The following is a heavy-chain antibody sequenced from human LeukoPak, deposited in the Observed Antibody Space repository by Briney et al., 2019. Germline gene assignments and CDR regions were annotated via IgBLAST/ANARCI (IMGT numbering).Heavy chain of an antibody. V-gene: IGHV3-30*04. CDR2: ISYDGSNK. Sequence: PGGSLRLSCAASGFTFSSYAMHWVRQAPGKGLEWVAVISYDGSNKYYADSVKGRFTISRDNSKNTLYLQMNSLRAEDTAVYYCARESYCGGDCSDYWGQVSLVTVSS. J-gene: IGHJ4*02. CDR1: GFTFSSYA. D-gene: IGHD2-21*02. CDR3: ARESYCGGDCSDY.